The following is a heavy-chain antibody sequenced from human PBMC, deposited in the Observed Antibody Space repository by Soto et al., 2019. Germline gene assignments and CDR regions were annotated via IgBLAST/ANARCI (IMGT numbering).Heavy chain of an antibody. CDR3: ARIRALEHCSSTSCYTGHDYMDV. D-gene: IGHD2-2*02. J-gene: IGHJ6*03. Sequence: QVPLVQSGAEVXXXGASXKVSCKASGYTFTSYGISWVRQAPGXXLXXMGWISAYNGNTNYAQKLQGRVTMTTDTSTXXXXXXXXXXXXXXXXXXXXARIRALEHCSSTSCYTGHDYMDVWGKGTTVTVSS. CDR2: ISAYNGNT. V-gene: IGHV1-18*01. CDR1: GYTFTSYG.